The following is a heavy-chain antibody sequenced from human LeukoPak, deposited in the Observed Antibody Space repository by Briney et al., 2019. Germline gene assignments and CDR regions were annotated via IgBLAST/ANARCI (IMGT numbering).Heavy chain of an antibody. CDR3: AKVYDSSGYYSGGGLRSGFDI. CDR1: GFTFSSYA. J-gene: IGHJ3*02. V-gene: IGHV3-23*01. CDR2: ISGSGGST. D-gene: IGHD3-22*01. Sequence: GGSLRLSCAASGFTFSSYAMSWVRQAPGKGLEWVSAISGSGGSTYYADSVKGRFTISRDNSKNALYLQMNSLRAEDTAVYYCAKVYDSSGYYSGGGLRSGFDIWGQGTMVTVSS.